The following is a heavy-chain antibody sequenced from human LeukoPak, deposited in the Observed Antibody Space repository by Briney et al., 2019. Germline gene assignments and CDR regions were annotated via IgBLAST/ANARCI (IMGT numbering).Heavy chain of an antibody. J-gene: IGHJ6*04. D-gene: IGHD2-2*01. V-gene: IGHV3-21*01. CDR1: GFTFSSYS. CDR3: ASGPPGGYCSSTSCGPYYYYGMDV. CDR2: ISSSSSYI. Sequence: GGSLRLSCAASGFTFSSYSMNWVRQAPGKGLEWVSSISSSSSYIYYADSVKGRFTISGDYAKNSLYLQMNSLRAEDTAVYYCASGPPGGYCSSTSCGPYYYYGMDVWGKGTTVTVSS.